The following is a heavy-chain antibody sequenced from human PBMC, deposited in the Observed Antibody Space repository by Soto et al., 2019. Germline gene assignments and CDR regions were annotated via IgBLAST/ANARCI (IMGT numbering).Heavy chain of an antibody. D-gene: IGHD3-3*01. CDR1: GYTFTSYA. J-gene: IGHJ4*02. CDR3: ARDSTNFGPYDY. V-gene: IGHV1-3*01. CDR2: INAGNGNT. Sequence: QVQLVQSGAEVKKPGASVKVSCKASGYTFTSYAMHWVRQAPGQRLEWMGWINAGNGNTKYSQKFQGQATITRDTSASTAYMELSSLRSEDTAVYYCARDSTNFGPYDYWGQGTLVTVSS.